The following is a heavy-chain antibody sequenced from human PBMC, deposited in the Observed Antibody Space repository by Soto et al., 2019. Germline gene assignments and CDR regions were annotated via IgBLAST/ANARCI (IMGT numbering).Heavy chain of an antibody. J-gene: IGHJ4*02. D-gene: IGHD7-27*01. Sequence: GGSLRFSCAASGFTFSSYGMHWVRQAPGKGLEWVAVISYDGSNKYYADSVKGRFTISRDNSKNTLFLQMNSLRAEDTAVYYCAKDPSNNRGGGFDYWGQGTLVTVSS. V-gene: IGHV3-30*18. CDR3: AKDPSNNRGGGFDY. CDR1: GFTFSSYG. CDR2: ISYDGSNK.